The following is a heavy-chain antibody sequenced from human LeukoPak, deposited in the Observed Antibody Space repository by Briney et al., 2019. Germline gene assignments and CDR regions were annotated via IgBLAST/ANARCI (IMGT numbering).Heavy chain of an antibody. CDR2: IYYSGST. Sequence: SETLSLTCIVSGDSINGYHCSWIRQPPGKGLEWIGYIYYSGSTNYNPSLKSRVTISVDTSKNQFSLKLSSVTAADTAVYYCARETKEGRMGGLIDYWGQGTLVTVSS. CDR1: GDSINGYH. CDR3: ARETKEGRMGGLIDY. V-gene: IGHV4-59*01. D-gene: IGHD3-16*01. J-gene: IGHJ4*02.